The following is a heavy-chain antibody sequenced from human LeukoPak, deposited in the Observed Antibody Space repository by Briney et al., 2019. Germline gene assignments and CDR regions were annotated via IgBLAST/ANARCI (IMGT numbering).Heavy chain of an antibody. CDR1: GYTLTELS. V-gene: IGHV1-24*01. Sequence: GASVKVSCEVSGYTLTELSMHWVRQAPGKGLEWRGGFDPEDGETIYAQKFQGRVIMTEDTSTDTAYMELSSLRSEDTAVYYCRLVIFQAPDSYYFDYWGQGTLVTVSS. CDR3: RLVIFQAPDSYYFDY. D-gene: IGHD2-15*01. J-gene: IGHJ4*02. CDR2: FDPEDGET.